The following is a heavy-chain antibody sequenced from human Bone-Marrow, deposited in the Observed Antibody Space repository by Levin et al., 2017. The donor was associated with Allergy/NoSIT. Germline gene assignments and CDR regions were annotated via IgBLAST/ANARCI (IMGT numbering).Heavy chain of an antibody. J-gene: IGHJ4*02. CDR3: ATGVGLARY. CDR2: FDPEDGET. Sequence: GESLKISCKVSGYTLTELSMHWVRQAPGKGLEWMGGFDPEDGETIYAQKFQGRVTMTEDTSTDTAYMELSSLRSEDTAVYYCATGVGLARYWGQGTLVTVSS. CDR1: GYTLTELS. V-gene: IGHV1-24*01. D-gene: IGHD2-2*01.